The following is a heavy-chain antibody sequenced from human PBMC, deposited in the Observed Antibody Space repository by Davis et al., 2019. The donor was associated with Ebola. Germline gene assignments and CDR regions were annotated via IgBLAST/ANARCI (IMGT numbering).Heavy chain of an antibody. CDR2: INPSDGNT. J-gene: IGHJ3*01. V-gene: IGHV1-46*01. Sequence: AASVKVSCKASGYTFTSYYMHWVRQAPGQGLEWMGLINPSDGNTNYAQKFQGRVTMTRDPSTTTVYMALSSLSSEDTAVYYCARDDTGYSSNLGRFRDHPFDLWGQGTMVTVSS. CDR3: ARDDTGYSSNLGRFRDHPFDL. CDR1: GYTFTSYY. D-gene: IGHD4-11*01.